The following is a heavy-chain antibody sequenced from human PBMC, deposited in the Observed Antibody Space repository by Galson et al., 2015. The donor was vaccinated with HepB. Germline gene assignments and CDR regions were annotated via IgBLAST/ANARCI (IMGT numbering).Heavy chain of an antibody. D-gene: IGHD4-17*01. J-gene: IGHJ5*02. CDR3: ARHPHGDFLDWFDP. V-gene: IGHV3-11*01. CDR2: ISSTGIDI. CDR1: GFTFSDYY. Sequence: SLRLSCAASGFTFSDYYMSWIRQAPGKGLEWLSYISSTGIDIHYGDSVKGRFTISRDNARNSLYLQMNSLRAEDTAVYYCARHPHGDFLDWFDPWGQGTLVTVSS.